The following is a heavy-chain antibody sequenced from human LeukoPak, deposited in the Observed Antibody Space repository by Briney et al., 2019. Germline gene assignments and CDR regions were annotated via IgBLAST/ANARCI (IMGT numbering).Heavy chain of an antibody. Sequence: PGGSLRLSCAASGFTFSSYSMNWVRQAPGKGLEWVSYISSSSSTIYYADSVKGRFTISRDNAKNSLYLQMNSLRAEDTAVYYCARDCITGTSGLTPYSNWFDPWGQGTLVTVSS. V-gene: IGHV3-48*04. CDR1: GFTFSSYS. J-gene: IGHJ5*02. D-gene: IGHD1-20*01. CDR3: ARDCITGTSGLTPYSNWFDP. CDR2: ISSSSSTI.